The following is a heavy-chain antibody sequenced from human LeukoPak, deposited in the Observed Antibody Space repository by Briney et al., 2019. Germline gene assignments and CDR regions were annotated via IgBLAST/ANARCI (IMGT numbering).Heavy chain of an antibody. CDR2: IYYSGST. CDR3: ARLVKGIVVVSAAQTYDY. Sequence: WETLSLTCTVSGGSISSSSYYWGWIRQPPGKGLEWIGRIYYSGSTYYNPSLKSRVTISVDTSKNQFSLKLSSVTAADTAVYYRARLVKGIVVVSAAQTYDYWGQGTLVTVSS. J-gene: IGHJ4*02. CDR1: GGSISSSSYY. D-gene: IGHD2-2*01. V-gene: IGHV4-39*01.